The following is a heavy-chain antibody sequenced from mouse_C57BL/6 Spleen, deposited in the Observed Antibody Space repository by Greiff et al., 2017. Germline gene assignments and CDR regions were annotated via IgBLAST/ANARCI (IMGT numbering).Heavy chain of an antibody. V-gene: IGHV1-50*01. CDR3: ATVYYYGSSSRYFDV. J-gene: IGHJ1*03. CDR1: GYTFTSYW. Sequence: VQLQQPGAELVKPGASVKLSCKASGYTFTSYWMQWVKQRPGQGLEWIGEIDPSDSYTNYNQKFKGKATLTVDTSSSTAYMQLSSLTSEDSAVYYCATVYYYGSSSRYFDVWGTGTTVTVSS. CDR2: IDPSDSYT. D-gene: IGHD1-1*01.